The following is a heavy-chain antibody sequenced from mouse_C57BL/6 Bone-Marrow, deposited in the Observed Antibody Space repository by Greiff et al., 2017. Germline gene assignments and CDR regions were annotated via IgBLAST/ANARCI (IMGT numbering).Heavy chain of an antibody. CDR3: ARGRRRWYFDV. CDR2: IHPNSGST. J-gene: IGHJ1*03. V-gene: IGHV1-64*01. CDR1: GYTFTSYW. Sequence: VQLQQPGAALVKPGASVKLSCKASGYTFTSYWMHWVKQRPGQGLEWIGMIHPNSGSTNYNETFQSKATLTVDKSSSTAYMQLSSLTSEDSAVYYCARGRRRWYFDVWGTGTTVTVSS.